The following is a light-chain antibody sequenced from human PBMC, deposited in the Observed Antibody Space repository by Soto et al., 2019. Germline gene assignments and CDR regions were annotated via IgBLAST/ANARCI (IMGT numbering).Light chain of an antibody. CDR2: DLS. CDR3: QQRNNWPWLT. V-gene: IGKV3-11*01. CDR1: QSVKNY. Sequence: EIVLTQSPATLSLSPGERATLSCRASQSVKNYLAWYQQKPGQAPRLLIYDLSNRATGIPARFSGSGSGADFTLTIISLEPEDFAVYYCQQRNNWPWLTFGGGTRVEIK. J-gene: IGKJ4*01.